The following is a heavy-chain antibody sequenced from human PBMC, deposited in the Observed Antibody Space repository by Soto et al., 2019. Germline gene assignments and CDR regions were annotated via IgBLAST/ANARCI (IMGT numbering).Heavy chain of an antibody. CDR1: GFTFGDYA. Sequence: GGSLRLSCTASGFTFGDYAMSWFRQAPGKGLEWVGFIRSKAYGGTTEYAASVKGRFTISRDDSKSIAYLQMNSLKTEDTAVYYCTSRGYCSGGSCYSYYYYYYMDVWGKGTTVTVSS. D-gene: IGHD2-15*01. CDR2: IRSKAYGGTT. V-gene: IGHV3-49*03. CDR3: TSRGYCSGGSCYSYYYYYYMDV. J-gene: IGHJ6*03.